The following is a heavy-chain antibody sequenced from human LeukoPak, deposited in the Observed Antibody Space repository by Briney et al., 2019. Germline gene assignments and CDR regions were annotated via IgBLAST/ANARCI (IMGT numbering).Heavy chain of an antibody. CDR1: GFTFGDYG. V-gene: IGHV3-43*02. J-gene: IGHJ4*02. CDR2: ISVDGGST. D-gene: IGHD1-26*01. CDR3: AKDHYLLGH. Sequence: GGSLRLSCAASGFTFGDYGMHWVRQAPGKGLEWVSLISVDGGSTYYADSGKGRFTISRDNSKNSLYLQLNSLRTEDTALYYCAKDHYLLGHWGQGTLVTVSS.